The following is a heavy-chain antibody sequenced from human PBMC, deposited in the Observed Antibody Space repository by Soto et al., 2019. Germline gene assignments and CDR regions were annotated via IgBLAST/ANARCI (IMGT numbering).Heavy chain of an antibody. V-gene: IGHV4-59*01. J-gene: IGHJ5*02. D-gene: IGHD3-10*01. CDR3: ASGVPIYGSGSNRFDP. Sequence: QVQLQESGPGLVKPSETLSLTCTVSGGSISSYYWSWIRQPPGKGLEWIGYIYYSGSTNYNPSLKSRVTISVDTSKNQFSLKLSSVTAADTAVYYCASGVPIYGSGSNRFDPWGQGTLVTVSS. CDR1: GGSISSYY. CDR2: IYYSGST.